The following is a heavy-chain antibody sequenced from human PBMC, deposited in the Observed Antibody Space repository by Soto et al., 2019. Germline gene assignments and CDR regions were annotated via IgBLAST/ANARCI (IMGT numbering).Heavy chain of an antibody. V-gene: IGHV3-48*03. J-gene: IGHJ4*02. Sequence: QPGGSLRLSCAASGFTFSSYEMNWVRQAPGKGLEWVSYISSSGSTIYYADSVKGRFTISRDNAKNSLYLQMNSLRAEDTAVYYCAIHPLTYYDFWSGYITDDYWGQGTLVTVSS. CDR2: ISSSGSTI. D-gene: IGHD3-3*01. CDR1: GFTFSSYE. CDR3: AIHPLTYYDFWSGYITDDY.